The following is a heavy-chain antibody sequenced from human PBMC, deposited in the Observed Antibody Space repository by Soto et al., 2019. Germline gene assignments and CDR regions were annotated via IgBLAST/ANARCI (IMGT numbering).Heavy chain of an antibody. Sequence: QVQVVQSGDEVKKPGASVKVSCKASGYTFTNYGFSWVRQAPGQGLEWMGWISGYNGNTKYAEKFQGRVTMTTDTSTSTAHMELRSLRSDDTAVYYSAREGQAPYYYYGMDVWGQGTAVTVSS. V-gene: IGHV1-18*01. CDR3: AREGQAPYYYYGMDV. J-gene: IGHJ6*02. CDR1: GYTFTNYG. CDR2: ISGYNGNT.